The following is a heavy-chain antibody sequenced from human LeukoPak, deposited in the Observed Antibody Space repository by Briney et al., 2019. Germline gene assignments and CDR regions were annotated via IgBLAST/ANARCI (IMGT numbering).Heavy chain of an antibody. Sequence: GGSLRLSCAASSFTFSSYWMTWVRQAPGKGLEWVANIKEDGSKTFYVDSVKGRFTISRDNAKNSLYLQMNSLRAEDTALYYCAKDIALYSSSWYYLDYWGQGTLVTVSS. V-gene: IGHV3-7*03. CDR3: AKDIALYSSSWYYLDY. D-gene: IGHD6-13*01. J-gene: IGHJ4*02. CDR1: SFTFSSYW. CDR2: IKEDGSKT.